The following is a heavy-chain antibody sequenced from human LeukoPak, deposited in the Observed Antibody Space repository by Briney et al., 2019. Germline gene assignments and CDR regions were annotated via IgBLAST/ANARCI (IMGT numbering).Heavy chain of an antibody. D-gene: IGHD1-26*01. CDR1: GGSIRSYY. CDR2: IYYSGST. CDR3: AGSGSYYLILFDY. V-gene: IGHV4-59*12. J-gene: IGHJ4*02. Sequence: KPSETLSLTCTVSGGSIRSYYWSWIRQPPGKGLEWIGYIYYSGSTNYNPSLKSRVTISVDTSKNQFSLKLSSVTAADTAVYYCAGSGSYYLILFDYWGQGTLVTVSS.